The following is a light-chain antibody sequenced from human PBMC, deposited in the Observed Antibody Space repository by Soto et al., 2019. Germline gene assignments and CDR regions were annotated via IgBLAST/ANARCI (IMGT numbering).Light chain of an antibody. CDR2: EVS. CDR1: NSDVGAYDY. CDR3: CSYAGSSTPNWV. V-gene: IGLV2-23*02. J-gene: IGLJ3*02. Sequence: QSVLTQPASVSGSPGQSITISCTGTNSDVGAYDYVSWYQQHPGKAPKLMIYEVSKRPSGVSNRFSGSKSGNTASLTISGLQAEDEADYYCCSYAGSSTPNWVFGGGTKVTVL.